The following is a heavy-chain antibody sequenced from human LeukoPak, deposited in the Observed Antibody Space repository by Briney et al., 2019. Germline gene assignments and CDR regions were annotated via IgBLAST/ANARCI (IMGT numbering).Heavy chain of an antibody. D-gene: IGHD3-22*01. CDR2: ISAYNGST. Sequence: ASVKVSCKASGYTFTSYGISWVRQAPGQGLERMGWISAYNGSTNYAQKLQGRVTMTTDTSTSTAYMELRSLRSDDTAVYYCARFVEQPPPSLGLYYFDYWGQGTLVTVSS. CDR3: ARFVEQPPPSLGLYYFDY. V-gene: IGHV1-18*01. J-gene: IGHJ4*02. CDR1: GYTFTSYG.